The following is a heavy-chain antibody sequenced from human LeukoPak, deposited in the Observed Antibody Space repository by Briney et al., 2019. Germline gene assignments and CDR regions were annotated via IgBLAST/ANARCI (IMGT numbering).Heavy chain of an antibody. J-gene: IGHJ4*02. CDR1: GFTFSTYS. CDR3: ARDKLMGDSYFVY. V-gene: IGHV3-21*01. Sequence: GGSLRLSCAASGFTFSTYSMNWVRQAPGKGMDWVSSISYSSSHIYYADSVKGRFTISRDNAKNSLYLHMNGLRAEDTAVYYCARDKLMGDSYFVYWGQGSLVTVSS. D-gene: IGHD2-21*02. CDR2: ISYSSSHI.